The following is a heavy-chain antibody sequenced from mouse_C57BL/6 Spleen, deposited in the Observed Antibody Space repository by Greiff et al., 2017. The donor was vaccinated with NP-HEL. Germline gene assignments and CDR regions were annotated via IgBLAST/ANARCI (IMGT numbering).Heavy chain of an antibody. CDR2: INPSSGYT. CDR3: AVGGPYAMDY. J-gene: IGHJ4*01. V-gene: IGHV1-4*01. Sequence: QVQLQQSAAALARPGASVMMSCKASGYTFTSYTLHWVKQRPGRGLEWIGYINPSSGYTKYNQKFKDKATLTADKSSSTAYMQLSSLTSEDSAVYYCAVGGPYAMDYWGQGTSVTVAS. CDR1: GYTFTSYT.